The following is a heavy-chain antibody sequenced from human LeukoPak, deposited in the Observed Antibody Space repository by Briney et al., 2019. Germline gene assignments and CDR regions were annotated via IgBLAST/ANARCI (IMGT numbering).Heavy chain of an antibody. V-gene: IGHV3-21*04. D-gene: IGHD3-22*01. CDR1: GFSFRDYT. J-gene: IGHJ4*02. CDR3: AKDQGLEGYDSSGYYDY. CDR2: ISSSSSYI. Sequence: GGSLRLSCAASGFSFRDYTMNWVRQAPGKGLEWVASISSSSSYIYFANSVRGRFSISRDNAKNSLYLQMNSLRAEDTAVYYCAKDQGLEGYDSSGYYDYWGQGTLVTVSS.